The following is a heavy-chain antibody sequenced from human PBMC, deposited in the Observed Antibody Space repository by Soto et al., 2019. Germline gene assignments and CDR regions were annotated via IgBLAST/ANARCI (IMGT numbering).Heavy chain of an antibody. V-gene: IGHV3-48*03. CDR1: GFTFSSYE. D-gene: IGHD3-16*02. J-gene: IGHJ3*02. CDR2: ISSSGSTI. CDR3: ARETDVWGSYRSNAFDI. Sequence: GGSLRLSCATSGFTFSSYEMNWVRQAPGKGLEWVSYISSSGSTIYYADSVKGRFTISRDNAKNSLYLQMNSLRAEDTAVYYCARETDVWGSYRSNAFDIWGQGTMVTVSS.